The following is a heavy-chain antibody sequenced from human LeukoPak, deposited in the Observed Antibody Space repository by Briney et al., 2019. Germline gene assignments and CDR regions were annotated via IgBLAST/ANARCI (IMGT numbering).Heavy chain of an antibody. J-gene: IGHJ5*02. CDR3: ARDLVWNWFDP. Sequence: GGTLRLSCAASGFTFSSYGMSWVRQAPGKGLEWVSAISGSGGSTYYADSVKGRFTISRDNSKNTLYLQMNSLGAEDTAVYYCARDLVWNWFDPWGQGTLVTVSS. D-gene: IGHD1-14*01. V-gene: IGHV3-23*01. CDR1: GFTFSSYG. CDR2: ISGSGGST.